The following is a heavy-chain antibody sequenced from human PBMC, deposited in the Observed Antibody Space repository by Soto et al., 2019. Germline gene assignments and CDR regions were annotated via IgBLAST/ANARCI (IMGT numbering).Heavy chain of an antibody. D-gene: IGHD3-16*01. CDR3: ASGGLGYYYYMDV. J-gene: IGHJ6*03. CDR1: GYTFTNYY. CDR2: INPSGGST. V-gene: IGHV1-46*03. Sequence: GASVKVSCKASGYTFTNYYMHWVQQAPGQVFDWMGIINPSGGSTSYAQKFQGRVTMTRDTSTSTVYMELSSLRSEDTAVYYCASGGLGYYYYMDVWGKGTTVTVSS.